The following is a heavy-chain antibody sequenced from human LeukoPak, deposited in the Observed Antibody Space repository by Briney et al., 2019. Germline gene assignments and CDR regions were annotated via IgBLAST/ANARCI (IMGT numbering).Heavy chain of an antibody. Sequence: SETLSLTCAVSGDSISSDYWSWVRQPPGKGLEWIGYIYYTGSTSYSPSLKSRVTISADTSQNQFSLKLSSVTAADTAVYYCASRKLGNDYWGQGTLVTVSS. D-gene: IGHD7-27*01. CDR1: GDSISSDY. CDR3: ASRKLGNDY. CDR2: IYYTGST. V-gene: IGHV4-59*01. J-gene: IGHJ4*02.